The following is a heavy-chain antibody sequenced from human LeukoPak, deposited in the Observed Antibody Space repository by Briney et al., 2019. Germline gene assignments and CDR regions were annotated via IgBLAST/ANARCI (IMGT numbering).Heavy chain of an antibody. D-gene: IGHD7-27*01. CDR3: ASTFITLTPLGYFDY. CDR1: GGTFSSYA. V-gene: IGHV1-69*05. CDR2: IIPIFGTA. J-gene: IGHJ4*02. Sequence: SVKVSCKASGGTFSSYAISWVRQAPGQGLEWMGGIIPIFGTANYAQKFQGRVTITTDESTSTAYMELSSLRSEDTAVYYCASTFITLTPLGYFDYWGQGTLVTVSS.